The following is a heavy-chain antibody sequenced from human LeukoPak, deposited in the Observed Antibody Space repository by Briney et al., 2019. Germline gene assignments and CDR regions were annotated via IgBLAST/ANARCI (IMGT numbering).Heavy chain of an antibody. CDR2: INPNSGGT. D-gene: IGHD2-2*01. V-gene: IGHV1-2*02. CDR1: GYTFTGYY. Sequence: ASVKVSCKASGYTFTGYYMHWVRQAPGQALQWMGWINPNSGGTNYAQKFQGRVIMTRDTSTSTAYMELSRLISGDTAVYYCARHCSSTSCYDLWGQGTLITVSS. CDR3: ARHCSSTSCYDL. J-gene: IGHJ4*02.